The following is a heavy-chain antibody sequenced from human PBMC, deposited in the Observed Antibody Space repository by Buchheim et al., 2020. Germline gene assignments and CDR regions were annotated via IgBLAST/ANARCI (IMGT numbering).Heavy chain of an antibody. CDR1: GFSLSTSGMR. J-gene: IGHJ4*02. CDR2: IDWDGDK. CDR3: ARSITECSGGTCYPYFDY. D-gene: IGHD2-15*01. V-gene: IGHV2-70*04. Sequence: QVTLKESGPALVKPTQTLTLTCTFSGFSLSTSGMRVTWIRQPPGKALEWLARIDWDGDKFYNTSLKTRLAISMVTSKNQVVLTMTNMDPVDTATYYCARSITECSGGTCYPYFDYWGQGTL.